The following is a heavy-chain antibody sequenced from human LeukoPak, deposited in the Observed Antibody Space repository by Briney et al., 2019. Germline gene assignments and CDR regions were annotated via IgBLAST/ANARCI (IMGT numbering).Heavy chain of an antibody. V-gene: IGHV4-59*01. D-gene: IGHD1-7*01. CDR1: GGSISGYY. J-gene: IGHJ4*02. CDR2: ISDTGTS. CDR3: ARTRTYLDY. Sequence: SETLSLTCIVSGGSISGYYWSWIRQPPGRGLEWIGYISDTGTSIYNPSLKNRLSMLVDTSKNHFYLNLTSVTAADTAIYYCARTRTYLDYWGQGALVTISS.